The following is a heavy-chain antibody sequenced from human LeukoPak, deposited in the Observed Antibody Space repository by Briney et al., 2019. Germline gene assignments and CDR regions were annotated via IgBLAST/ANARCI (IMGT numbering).Heavy chain of an antibody. J-gene: IGHJ5*02. D-gene: IGHD6-13*01. V-gene: IGHV1-24*01. CDR2: FDPEDGET. CDR1: GYTLTELS. Sequence: GASVKVSCKVSGYTLTELSMHWVRQAPGKGLEWMGGFDPEDGETIYAQKFQGRVTMTEDTSTDTAYMELSSLRSEDTAVYYCATGDRFVSSSNWFDPWGQGTLVTVSS. CDR3: ATGDRFVSSSNWFDP.